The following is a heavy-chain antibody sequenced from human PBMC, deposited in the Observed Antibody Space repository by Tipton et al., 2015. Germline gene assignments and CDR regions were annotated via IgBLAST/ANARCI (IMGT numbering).Heavy chain of an antibody. Sequence: LRLSCTVSGGSISSEYWSWIRQPPGKGLEWIGYVFYTGSTYYNPSLESRVTISVDTFENQFSLKLSSVTAPDTAVYYCARDRPGANYFYYWGQGTLVTVSS. CDR2: VFYTGST. J-gene: IGHJ4*02. V-gene: IGHV4-59*01. D-gene: IGHD7-27*01. CDR1: GGSISSEY. CDR3: ARDRPGANYFYY.